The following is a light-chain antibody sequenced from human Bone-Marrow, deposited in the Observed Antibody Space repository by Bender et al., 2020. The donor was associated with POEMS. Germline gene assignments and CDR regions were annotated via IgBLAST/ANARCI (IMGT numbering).Light chain of an antibody. J-gene: IGLJ1*01. CDR2: DVS. CDR3: SSYTVISTYV. CDR1: SSDVGGYNY. Sequence: QSALTQPASVSGSPGQSITISCTGTSSDVGGYNYVSWYQQHPGKSPKLMIYDVSDRPSGVSNRFSGSKSGITASLTISGLRAEDEADYYCSSYTVISTYVFGTGTRVTVL. V-gene: IGLV2-14*01.